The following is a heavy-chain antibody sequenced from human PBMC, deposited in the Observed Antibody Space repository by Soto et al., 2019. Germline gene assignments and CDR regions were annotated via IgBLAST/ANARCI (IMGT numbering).Heavy chain of an antibody. V-gene: IGHV4-59*13. D-gene: IGHD1-1*01. CDR2: IYYTGNT. CDR3: ARENWYSEY. CDR1: GLSITNNY. J-gene: IGHJ4*02. Sequence: QVHLQESGPGLVKPSETLSLTCTVSGLSITNNYWSWIRQPPGKGLVWIGYIYYTGNTNYDPSLKSRVTMSVDKSKVQSSLNLAALTAADTAIYYYARENWYSEYWGQGTLVIVSS.